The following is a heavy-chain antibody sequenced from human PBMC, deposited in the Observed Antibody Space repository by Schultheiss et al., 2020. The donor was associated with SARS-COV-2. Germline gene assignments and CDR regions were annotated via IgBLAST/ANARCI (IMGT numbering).Heavy chain of an antibody. D-gene: IGHD4-11*01. V-gene: IGHV6-1*01. Sequence: SQTLSLTCATSGDSVSRNRGAWNWIRRSPSTGLECLGRTYYRSKWYTEYAVSVRSRITINPDTSKNQFSLQLNSVTPEDTAVYFCARSKGLSFDYWGQGTLVTVSS. CDR1: GDSVSRNRGA. CDR2: TYYRSKWYT. CDR3: ARSKGLSFDY. J-gene: IGHJ4*02.